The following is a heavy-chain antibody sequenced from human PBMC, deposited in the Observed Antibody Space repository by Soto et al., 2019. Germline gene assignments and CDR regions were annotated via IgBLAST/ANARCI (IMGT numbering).Heavy chain of an antibody. CDR3: ARTRDSDFWSGYYKGNDAFDI. CDR2: IYPVDSDT. D-gene: IGHD3-3*01. J-gene: IGHJ3*02. CDR1: GYSFTSYC. V-gene: IGHV5-51*01. Sequence: GESLKISCKGSGYSFTSYCIGWVRQLPGKGLEWMGVIYPVDSDTRYSPSFQGQVTISAAKSISTAYLQWSSLKASDTAMYYCARTRDSDFWSGYYKGNDAFDIWGQGTMVTVSS.